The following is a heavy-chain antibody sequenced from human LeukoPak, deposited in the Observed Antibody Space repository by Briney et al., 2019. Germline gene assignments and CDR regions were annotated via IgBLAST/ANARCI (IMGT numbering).Heavy chain of an antibody. Sequence: SETLSLTCAVYGGSFSGYYWSWIRQPPGKGLEWIGEINPSGSTNYNPSLKSRVTISVDTSKNQFSLKLSSVTAADTAVYYCARRQGSGRTKKFDYWGQGTLVTVSS. J-gene: IGHJ4*02. D-gene: IGHD6-19*01. V-gene: IGHV4-34*01. CDR1: GGSFSGYY. CDR3: ARRQGSGRTKKFDY. CDR2: INPSGST.